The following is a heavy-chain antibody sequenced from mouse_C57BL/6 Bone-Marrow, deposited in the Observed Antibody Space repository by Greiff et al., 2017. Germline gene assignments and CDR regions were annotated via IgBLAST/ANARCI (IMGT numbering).Heavy chain of an antibody. D-gene: IGHD2-4*01. CDR1: GYTFTDYY. CDR2: INPNNGGT. V-gene: IGHV1-26*01. J-gene: IGHJ3*01. Sequence: VQLQQSGPELVKPGASVKISCKASGYTFTDYYMNWVKQSHGKSLEWIGDINPNNGGTSYNQKFKGKATLTVDKSSSTAYMELRSLTSEDSAVYYCARWDYDGAYWGQEALVTVSA. CDR3: ARWDYDGAY.